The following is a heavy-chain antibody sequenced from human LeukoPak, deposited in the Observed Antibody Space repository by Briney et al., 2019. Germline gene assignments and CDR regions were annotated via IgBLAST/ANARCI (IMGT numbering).Heavy chain of an antibody. V-gene: IGHV4-59*01. CDR2: IFYSGRT. Sequence: SETLSLTCSVSGGSISNYYWNWIRQTPGKGLEWIGYIFYSGRTHYNPSLKSRVTISVDTSKNQFSLTLSSVTTADTAVYYCARGQKYRNGYTVTELGSGYFAYWGQGTLVTVSS. CDR1: GGSISNYY. D-gene: IGHD5-18*01. CDR3: ARGQKYRNGYTVTELGSGYFAY. J-gene: IGHJ4*02.